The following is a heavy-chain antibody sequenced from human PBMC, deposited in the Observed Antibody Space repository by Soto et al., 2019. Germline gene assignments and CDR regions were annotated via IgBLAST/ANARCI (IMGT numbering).Heavy chain of an antibody. CDR1: GFTFNTYA. J-gene: IGHJ4*02. D-gene: IGHD3-16*01. CDR2: ISGSGFTP. CDR3: AKNWGGIPRGYFDI. Sequence: LRLSCSASGFTFNTYAMSWVRQAPGKGLEWVSGISGSGFTPYYADSVKGRFTISKDNSKNMVYLQLDSLRAEDTAVYYCAKNWGGIPRGYFDIWGLGTLVTVSS. V-gene: IGHV3-23*01.